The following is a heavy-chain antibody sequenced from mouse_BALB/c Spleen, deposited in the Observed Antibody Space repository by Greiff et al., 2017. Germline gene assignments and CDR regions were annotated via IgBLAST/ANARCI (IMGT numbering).Heavy chain of an antibody. J-gene: IGHJ4*01. Sequence: EVKLVESGGGLVQPGGSRKLSCAASGFTFSSFGMHWVRQAPEKGLEWVAYISSGSSTIYYADTVKGRFTISRDNPKNTLFLQMTSLRSEDTAMYYCASNGYDAMDYWGQGTSVTVSS. V-gene: IGHV5-17*02. CDR3: ASNGYDAMDY. CDR2: ISSGSSTI. CDR1: GFTFSSFG.